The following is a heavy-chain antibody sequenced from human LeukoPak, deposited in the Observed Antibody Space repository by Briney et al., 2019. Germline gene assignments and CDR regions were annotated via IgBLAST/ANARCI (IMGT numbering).Heavy chain of an antibody. J-gene: IGHJ4*02. V-gene: IGHV1-8*01. CDR3: ARGRLNGNVDF. CDR1: GYTFTGYD. D-gene: IGHD1-20*01. CDR2: TNPNSGDT. Sequence: ASVKVSCKTSGYTFTGYDINWVRQAAGQGFEWVGWTNPNSGDTGYAHNLQGRITITRDSSTATVFMELSSLRSEDTAMYYCARGRLNGNVDFWGQGTPVTVSS.